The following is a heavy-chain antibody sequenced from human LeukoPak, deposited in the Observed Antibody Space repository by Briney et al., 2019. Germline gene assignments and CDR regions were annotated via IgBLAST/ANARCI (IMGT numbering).Heavy chain of an antibody. D-gene: IGHD6-6*01. CDR1: GITVSDKY. J-gene: IGHJ4*02. CDR3: ARDRDSSSSFDY. CDR2: IYGGGDT. Sequence: GGSLMLSCEVSGITVSDKYMSWVRQAPGKGLECVSLIYGGGDTYYADSVKGRFTISRDNSKNTLYLQMNSLRAEDTAVYYCARDRDSSSSFDYWGQGTLVTVSS. V-gene: IGHV3-53*01.